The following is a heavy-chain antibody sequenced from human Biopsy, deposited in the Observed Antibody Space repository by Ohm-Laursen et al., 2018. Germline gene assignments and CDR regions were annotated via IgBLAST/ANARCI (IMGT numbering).Heavy chain of an antibody. V-gene: IGHV4-59*08. Sequence: SETLSLTCPVSGGSFTGHYWTWIRQPPGKGLEWIGDVYYSGSTNRNPSLKSRVTILVDTSKNQFSLKLNSVTAADTAVYYCGRREVVITHDAFDTWGQGTMVTVSS. D-gene: IGHD3-22*01. CDR3: GRREVVITHDAFDT. CDR2: VYYSGST. CDR1: GGSFTGHY. J-gene: IGHJ3*02.